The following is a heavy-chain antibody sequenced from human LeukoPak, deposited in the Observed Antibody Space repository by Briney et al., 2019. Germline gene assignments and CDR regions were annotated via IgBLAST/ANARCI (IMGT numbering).Heavy chain of an antibody. CDR1: GFTFSSYS. D-gene: IGHD4-23*01. J-gene: IGHJ4*02. CDR3: ARDPYGGNSRDY. Sequence: GGSLRLSCAASGFTFSSYSMNWARQAPGKGLEWVSSISSSSSYIYYADSVKGRFTISRDNAKNSLYLQMNSLRAEDTAVYYCARDPYGGNSRDYWGQGTLVTVSS. V-gene: IGHV3-21*01. CDR2: ISSSSSYI.